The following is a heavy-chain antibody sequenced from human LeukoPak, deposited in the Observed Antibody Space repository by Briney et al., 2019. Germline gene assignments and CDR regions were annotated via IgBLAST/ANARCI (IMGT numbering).Heavy chain of an antibody. CDR3: AKVLTGSQDY. V-gene: IGHV3-23*01. Sequence: GGSLRLSCAAPGFTFSSYAMSWVRQAPGKGLEWLSTIGGGGENTYYADSVRGRFTISRDNSKNTVYLQMKSLRAEDTAVYFCAKVLTGSQDYWGQGTLVTVSS. D-gene: IGHD7-27*01. J-gene: IGHJ4*02. CDR1: GFTFSSYA. CDR2: IGGGGENT.